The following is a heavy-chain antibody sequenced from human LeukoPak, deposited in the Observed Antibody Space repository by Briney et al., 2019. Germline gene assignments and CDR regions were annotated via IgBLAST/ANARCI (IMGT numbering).Heavy chain of an antibody. D-gene: IGHD3-10*01. CDR2: ITSGSNNK. V-gene: IGHV3-21*06. CDR3: ARVDYDSGSFDS. Sequence: GGSLRLSCVASGFTFSSYRMNWVRQAPGKGLEWVSSITSGSNNKFYRDSVKGRFTISRDNAKDSLFLQMNSLTVEDTAIYYCARVDYDSGSFDSWGQGTLVTVSS. J-gene: IGHJ4*02. CDR1: GFTFSSYR.